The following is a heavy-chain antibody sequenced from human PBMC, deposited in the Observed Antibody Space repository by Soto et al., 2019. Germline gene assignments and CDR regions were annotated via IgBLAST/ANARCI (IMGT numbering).Heavy chain of an antibody. CDR1: GYTFTGYY. CDR2: INPNSGGT. J-gene: IGHJ6*02. V-gene: IGHV1-2*04. D-gene: IGHD2-2*01. Sequence: ASVKVSCKASGYTFTGYYMHWVRQAPGQGLEWMGWINPNSGGTNYAQKFQGWVTITRDTSASTAYMELSSLRSEDTAVYYCARDLYCISTSCHPPIAPYYYYYGMDVWGQGTTVTVSS. CDR3: ARDLYCISTSCHPPIAPYYYYYGMDV.